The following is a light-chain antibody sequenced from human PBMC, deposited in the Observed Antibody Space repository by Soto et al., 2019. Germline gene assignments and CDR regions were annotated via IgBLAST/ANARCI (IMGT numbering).Light chain of an antibody. CDR2: GAS. CDR1: QSVSSSY. V-gene: IGKV3-20*01. CDR3: QQYGSSRT. Sequence: EIVLTQSPGTLSLSPGERATLSCRASQSVSSSYLAWYQQKPGQAPRLLIYGASSRATGIPDRFSGSGSGTDFTLTISRLEPPDFAVYYCQQYGSSRTFGQGTKVEIK. J-gene: IGKJ1*01.